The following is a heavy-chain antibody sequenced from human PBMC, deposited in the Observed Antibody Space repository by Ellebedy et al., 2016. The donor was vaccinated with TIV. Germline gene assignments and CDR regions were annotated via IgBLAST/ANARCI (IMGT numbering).Heavy chain of an antibody. CDR3: ARDMMYGHYSIDY. CDR1: GFSFSTHS. J-gene: IGHJ4*02. CDR2: ILEIGSTT. V-gene: IGHV3-30*03. Sequence: GGSLRLSCAASGFSFSTHSMHWVRQAPGQGLEWVAIILEIGSTTYNGESVKGRFTISRDMSTNTLYLEMNSLSAEDSAVYYCARDMMYGHYSIDYWGQGTLVTVSS. D-gene: IGHD3-22*01.